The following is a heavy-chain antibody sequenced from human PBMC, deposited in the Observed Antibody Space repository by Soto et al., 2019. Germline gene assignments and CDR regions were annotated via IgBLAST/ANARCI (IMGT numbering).Heavy chain of an antibody. Sequence: PGGSLRLSCVGSGFTFSNYSINWVRQAPGKGLEWVSSISSRSDIYYADSVKGRSTISRDNAKNSMSLQMNSLRAEDTAVYYCAREYTAWPLAYGLDVWGQGTTVTVSS. CDR2: ISSRSDI. V-gene: IGHV3-21*01. CDR3: AREYTAWPLAYGLDV. J-gene: IGHJ6*02. D-gene: IGHD2-2*02. CDR1: GFTFSNYS.